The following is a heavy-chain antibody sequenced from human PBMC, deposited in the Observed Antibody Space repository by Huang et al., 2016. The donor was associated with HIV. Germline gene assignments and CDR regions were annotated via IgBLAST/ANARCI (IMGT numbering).Heavy chain of an antibody. CDR3: ARGDYYDSSGYHPGYFDY. Sequence: VQLIESGGGVVQPGKSLRLSCATSGFILSHYGMHWVRQAPGKGLKGVAFIRNDGMKKNYADSVRGRFTVGRDNGNNTLFLQMRSLGVDDTAVYYCARGDYYDSSGYHPGYFDYWGQGILVTVSS. CDR1: GFILSHYG. V-gene: IGHV3-33*04. CDR2: IRNDGMKK. J-gene: IGHJ4*02. D-gene: IGHD3-22*01.